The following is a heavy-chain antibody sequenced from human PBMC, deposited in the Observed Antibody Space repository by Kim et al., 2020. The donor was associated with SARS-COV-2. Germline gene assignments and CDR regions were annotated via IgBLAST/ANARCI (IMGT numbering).Heavy chain of an antibody. D-gene: IGHD3-9*01. CDR3: ATADRRLTIFYY. Sequence: IYAQKFQGRVTMTEDTSTDTAYMELSSLRSEDTAVYYCATADRRLTIFYYWGQGTLVTVSS. V-gene: IGHV1-24*01. J-gene: IGHJ4*02.